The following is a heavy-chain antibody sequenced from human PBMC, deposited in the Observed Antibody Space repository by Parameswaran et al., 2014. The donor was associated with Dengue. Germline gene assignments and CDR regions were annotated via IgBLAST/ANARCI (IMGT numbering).Heavy chain of an antibody. CDR3: ARSDDPPPVDY. Sequence: RWIRQPPGKGLEWVSVIYSGGSTYYADSVKGRFTISRDNSKNTLYLQMNSLRAEDTAVYYCARSDDPPPVDYWGQGTLVTVSS. CDR2: IYSGGST. V-gene: IGHV3-53*01. J-gene: IGHJ4*02. D-gene: IGHD1-14*01.